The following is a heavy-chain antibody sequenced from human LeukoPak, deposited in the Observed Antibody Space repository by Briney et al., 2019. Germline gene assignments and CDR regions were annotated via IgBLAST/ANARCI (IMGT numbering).Heavy chain of an antibody. J-gene: IGHJ6*03. D-gene: IGHD6-6*01. CDR3: ARDGAAARQDYYYYMDV. CDR2: IYYSGST. CDR1: GGSISGYY. V-gene: IGHV4-59*01. Sequence: SETLSLTCTVSGGSISGYYWSWIRQPPGKGLEWIGYIYYSGSTNYNPSLKSRVTISVDTSKNQFSLKLSSVTAADTAVYYCARDGAAARQDYYYYMDVWGKGTTVTVSS.